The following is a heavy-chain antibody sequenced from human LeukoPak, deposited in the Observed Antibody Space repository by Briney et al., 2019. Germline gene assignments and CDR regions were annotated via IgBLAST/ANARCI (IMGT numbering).Heavy chain of an antibody. Sequence: PGGSLRLSCAASGFTFSSYWMSWVRQAPGKGLEWVANIKQDGSEKYYVDSVKGRFTISRDNAKNSLYLQMNSLRAEDTAVYYCAGVGHRSFPHYYDSSGGFDPWGQGTLVTVSS. V-gene: IGHV3-7*01. J-gene: IGHJ5*02. CDR3: AGVGHRSFPHYYDSSGGFDP. D-gene: IGHD3-22*01. CDR2: IKQDGSEK. CDR1: GFTFSSYW.